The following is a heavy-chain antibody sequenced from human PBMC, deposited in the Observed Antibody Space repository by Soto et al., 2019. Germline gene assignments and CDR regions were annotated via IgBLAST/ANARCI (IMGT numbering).Heavy chain of an antibody. CDR1: GFTFSSYS. CDR2: ISSSSSYI. Sequence: GSLRLSCAASGFTFSSYSMNWVRQAPGKGLEWVSSISSSSSYIYYADSVKGRFTISRDNAKNSLYLQMNSLRAEDTAVYYCARDARGDLYNWFDPWGQGTLVTVSS. D-gene: IGHD3-10*01. V-gene: IGHV3-21*01. J-gene: IGHJ5*02. CDR3: ARDARGDLYNWFDP.